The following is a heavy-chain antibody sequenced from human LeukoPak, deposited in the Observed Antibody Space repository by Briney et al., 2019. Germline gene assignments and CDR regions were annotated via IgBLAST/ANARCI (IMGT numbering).Heavy chain of an antibody. Sequence: AGGSLRLSCAASGSTFSNAWMSWVRQAPGKGLEWVGRIKSKTDGGTTDYAAPVKGRFTISRDDSKNTLYLQMNSLKTEDTAVYYCTTEYYYDSSGYIDYWGQGTLVTVSS. CDR3: TTEYYYDSSGYIDY. D-gene: IGHD3-22*01. V-gene: IGHV3-15*01. CDR1: GSTFSNAW. CDR2: IKSKTDGGTT. J-gene: IGHJ4*02.